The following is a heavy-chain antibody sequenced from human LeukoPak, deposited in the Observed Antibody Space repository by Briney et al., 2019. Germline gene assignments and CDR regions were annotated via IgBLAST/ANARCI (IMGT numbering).Heavy chain of an antibody. CDR3: ARAYSGYDWEWFDP. J-gene: IGHJ5*02. CDR1: GFTFSDYY. Sequence: KPGGSLRLSCAASGFTFSDYYMNWICQAPGKGLEWVSCISSTGSTIYYADSVKGRFTISRDNAKNSLYLQMNSLRDEDTAVYYCARAYSGYDWEWFDPWGQGTLVTVSS. D-gene: IGHD5-12*01. CDR2: ISSTGSTI. V-gene: IGHV3-11*01.